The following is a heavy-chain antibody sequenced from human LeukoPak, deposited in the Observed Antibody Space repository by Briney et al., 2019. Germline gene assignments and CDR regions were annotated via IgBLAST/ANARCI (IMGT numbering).Heavy chain of an antibody. V-gene: IGHV3-23*01. CDR2: ISGSGGST. CDR1: GFTFSSYA. D-gene: IGHD3-22*01. Sequence: PGGSLRLSCAASGFTFSSYAMSCVRQAPGKGLEWVSAISGSGGSTYYADSVKGRFTISRDNSKNTLYLQMNSLRAEDTAVYYCAKDLNYYDSSGSDFSFDYWGQGTLVTVSS. J-gene: IGHJ4*02. CDR3: AKDLNYYDSSGSDFSFDY.